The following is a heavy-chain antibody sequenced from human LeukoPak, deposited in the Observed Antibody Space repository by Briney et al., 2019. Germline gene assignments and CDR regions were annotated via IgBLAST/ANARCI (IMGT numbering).Heavy chain of an antibody. CDR1: GFTFSSYS. V-gene: IGHV3-48*01. D-gene: IGHD2-2*01. Sequence: PGGSLRLSCAASGFTFSSYSMNWVRQAPGKGLEWVSYISSSSSTIYYADSVKGRFTISRDNAKNSLYLQMNSLRAEDTAVYYCARSCSSTRCYYYYYMDVWGKGNTVTVSS. J-gene: IGHJ6*03. CDR3: ARSCSSTRCYYYYYMDV. CDR2: ISSSSSTI.